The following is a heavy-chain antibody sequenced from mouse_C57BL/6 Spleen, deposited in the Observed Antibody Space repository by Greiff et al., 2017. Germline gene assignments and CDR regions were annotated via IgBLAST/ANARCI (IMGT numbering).Heavy chain of an antibody. CDR1: GFTFSDYY. CDR2: INYDGSST. Sequence: VQLKESEGGLVQPGSSMKLSCTASGFTFSDYYMAWVRQVPEKGLEWVANINYDGSSTYYLDSLKSRFIISRDNAKNILYLQMSSLKSEDTATYYCARDEGDSSYDYWGQGTTLTVSS. D-gene: IGHD1-1*01. J-gene: IGHJ2*01. V-gene: IGHV5-16*01. CDR3: ARDEGDSSYDY.